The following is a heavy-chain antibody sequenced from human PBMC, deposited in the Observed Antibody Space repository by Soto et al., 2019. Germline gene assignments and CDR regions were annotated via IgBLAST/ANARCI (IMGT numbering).Heavy chain of an antibody. Sequence: CKASGYTFTSYGISWVRQAPGQGLEWMGWISTYSGNTNYAQKLQGRVTMTTDTSTSTAYMELRSLRSDDTAVYYCARVPGALVVVAATLAWFDPWGQGTLVTVSS. V-gene: IGHV1-18*04. J-gene: IGHJ5*02. CDR2: ISTYSGNT. CDR1: GYTFTSYG. D-gene: IGHD2-15*01. CDR3: ARVPGALVVVAATLAWFDP.